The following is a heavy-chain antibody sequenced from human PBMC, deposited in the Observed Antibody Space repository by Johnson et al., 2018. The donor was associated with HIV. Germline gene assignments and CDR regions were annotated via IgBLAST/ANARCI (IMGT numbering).Heavy chain of an antibody. CDR1: GFTVSSNY. V-gene: IGHV3-30*03. Sequence: QVQLVESGGGLVQPGGSLRLSCAASGFTVSSNYMTWVRQAPGKGLEWVAVISYNGSNEYYADSVKGRFTISRDNSKNTRYLQVNSLRAEDPAVYFCARGCRDGYTCDVFDVWGQGTGVTVSS. CDR3: ARGCRDGYTCDVFDV. J-gene: IGHJ3*01. CDR2: ISYNGSNE. D-gene: IGHD5-24*01.